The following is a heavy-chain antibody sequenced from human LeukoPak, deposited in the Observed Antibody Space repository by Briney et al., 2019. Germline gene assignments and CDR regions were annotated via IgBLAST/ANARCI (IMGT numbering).Heavy chain of an antibody. J-gene: IGHJ4*02. V-gene: IGHV3-66*01. CDR2: IYSGGRT. Sequence: GGSLRLSCAASGFTFSSYAMSWVRQAPGKGLEWVSVIYSGGRTYYADSVKGRFTISRDNSKNTLYLQMNSLRADDTAVYYCARDGGIVGATNYWGQGTLVTVSS. CDR1: GFTFSSYA. CDR3: ARDGGIVGATNY. D-gene: IGHD1-26*01.